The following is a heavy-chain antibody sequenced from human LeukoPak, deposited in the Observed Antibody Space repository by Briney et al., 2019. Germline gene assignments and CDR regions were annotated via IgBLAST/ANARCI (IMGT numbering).Heavy chain of an antibody. CDR1: GYIFTSYG. CDR3: ARVVVGSPGIAAAGSNH. V-gene: IGHV1-18*01. CDR2: ISGYNGNT. J-gene: IGHJ5*02. D-gene: IGHD6-13*01. Sequence: GASVKVSCTASGYIFTSYGISWVRQAPGQGLEWMGWISGYNGNTKYAQKLQGRVTMTTDTSTRTAYMELRSLRSDDTAVYYCARVVVGSPGIAAAGSNHWGQGTLVTVSS.